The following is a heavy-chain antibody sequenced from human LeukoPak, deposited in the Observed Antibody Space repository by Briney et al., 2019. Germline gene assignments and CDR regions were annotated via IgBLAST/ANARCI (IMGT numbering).Heavy chain of an antibody. CDR3: VKDIDHITMVRGVFFDY. V-gene: IGHV3-66*02. CDR1: GFTVSSNY. D-gene: IGHD3-10*01. CDR2: IYSGGST. Sequence: GGSLRLFCAASGFTVSSNYMSWVRQAPGKGLEWVSVIYSGGSTYYADSVKGRFTISRDNSKNTLYLQMSSLRAEDTAVYYCVKDIDHITMVRGVFFDYWGQGTLVTVSS. J-gene: IGHJ4*02.